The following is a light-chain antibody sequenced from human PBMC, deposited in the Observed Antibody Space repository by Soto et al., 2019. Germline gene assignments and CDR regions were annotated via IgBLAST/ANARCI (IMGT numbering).Light chain of an antibody. CDR1: QAISNF. V-gene: IGKV1-27*01. J-gene: IGKJ2*01. CDR3: QNFNGSPSG. CDR2: EAS. Sequence: DIQMTQSPSSLSASVGDRVTITCRASQAISNFVAWYQQKPGKSPTLLISEASTLQSGVPSRFSGRGSGTDFTLTISRLQPEDFATYFWQNFNGSPSGFGQGTKLAVK.